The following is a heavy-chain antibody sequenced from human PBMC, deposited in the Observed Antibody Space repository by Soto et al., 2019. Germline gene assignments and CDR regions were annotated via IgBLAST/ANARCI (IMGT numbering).Heavy chain of an antibody. Sequence: QVQLQESGPGLVKPSQTLSLTCTVSGGSISSGGYYWSWIRKHPGKGLEWIGYIYYSWSTYYNPSLQSRVTISEDKSKNQFSLKLSSVTAADTAVYYCARDPADYGDSYWGQGTLVTVSS. CDR1: GGSISSGGYY. V-gene: IGHV4-31*03. J-gene: IGHJ4*02. CDR3: ARDPADYGDSY. D-gene: IGHD4-17*01. CDR2: IYYSWST.